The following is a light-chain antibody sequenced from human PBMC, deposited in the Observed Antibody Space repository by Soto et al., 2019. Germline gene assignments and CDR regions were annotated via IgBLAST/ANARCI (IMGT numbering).Light chain of an antibody. CDR2: WAS. CDR1: QSVLHSSNNKSY. CDR3: YQYYSTPVT. V-gene: IGKV4-1*01. Sequence: DIVMTQSPDSLALSLGERASINCKSSQSVLHSSNNKSYLAWFQQKPRQPPTLLIYWASARESGVPDRFSGSGSETYFTLTISRLQDHGVAVYCSYQYYSTPVTFDGATNVAFK. J-gene: IGKJ4*02.